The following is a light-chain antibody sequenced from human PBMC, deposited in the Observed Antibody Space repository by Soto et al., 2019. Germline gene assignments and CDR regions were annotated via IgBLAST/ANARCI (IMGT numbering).Light chain of an antibody. CDR1: SGSIASNY. Sequence: NFMLTQPHSGSESPGKTVTISCTGSSGSIASNYVQWFQQRPGSAPTTVIYEDNKRPSGVPDRFSGSIDSSSNSASLTISGLKTEDEADYYGQSYGANNQVFGGGTKLTVL. V-gene: IGLV6-57*02. CDR2: EDN. CDR3: QSYGANNQV. J-gene: IGLJ3*02.